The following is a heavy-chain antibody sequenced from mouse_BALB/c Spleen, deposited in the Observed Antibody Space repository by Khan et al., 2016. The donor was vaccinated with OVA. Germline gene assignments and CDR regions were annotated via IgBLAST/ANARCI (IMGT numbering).Heavy chain of an antibody. CDR1: GYTFSSYW. J-gene: IGHJ2*01. CDR2: ILPGSGSR. V-gene: IGHV1-9*01. CDR3: ARVNYGSRDYFDY. Sequence: QVQLQQSGAELMKPGASVKISCKATGYTFSSYWLEWVKQRPGHGLEWIGEILPGSGSRNYNEKFKGKATFTADISSKTTYMQLSSLTSEDSAVDYGARVNYGSRDYFDYWGQGTTLTVSS. D-gene: IGHD1-1*01.